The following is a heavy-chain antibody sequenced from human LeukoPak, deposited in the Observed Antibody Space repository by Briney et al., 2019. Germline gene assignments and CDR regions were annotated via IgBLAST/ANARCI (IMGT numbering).Heavy chain of an antibody. CDR2: IYYSGST. CDR1: GGSISSSSYY. D-gene: IGHD6-19*01. Sequence: SETLSLTCIVSGGSISSSSYYWGWIRQPPGKGLEWIGSIYYSGSTYYNPSLKSRVTISVDTSKNQFSLKLSSVTAADTAVYYCARLAVAGTAWWFDPWGQGTLVTVSS. CDR3: ARLAVAGTAWWFDP. J-gene: IGHJ5*02. V-gene: IGHV4-39*07.